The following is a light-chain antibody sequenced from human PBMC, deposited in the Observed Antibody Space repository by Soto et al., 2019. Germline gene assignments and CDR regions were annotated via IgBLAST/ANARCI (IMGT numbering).Light chain of an antibody. Sequence: IQMTQSPSTLSASGGDSVIIICRASQCFXSGFVWYQQKPGKAPKLLXYKASSLATGGPSRFSGSGSGTEFTLTISSLHPDDFATYYCQQYKTYMWTFGQGTKVDIK. CDR2: KAS. J-gene: IGKJ1*01. CDR3: QQYKTYMWT. V-gene: IGKV1-5*03. CDR1: QCFXSG.